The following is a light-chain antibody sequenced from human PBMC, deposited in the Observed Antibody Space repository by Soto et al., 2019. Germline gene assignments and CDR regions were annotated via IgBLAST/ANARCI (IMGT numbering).Light chain of an antibody. Sequence: QSALTQAPSASGTPGQRVTISCSGSSSNIGSNFVYWYQKFPGTAPKVLIYRNDQRPSGVPDRFSGSKSGTSASLAISGLRSEDEADYYCAVWDDSQNGSVAFGGGTQLTVL. CDR2: RND. J-gene: IGLJ2*01. CDR1: SSNIGSNF. V-gene: IGLV1-47*01. CDR3: AVWDDSQNGSVA.